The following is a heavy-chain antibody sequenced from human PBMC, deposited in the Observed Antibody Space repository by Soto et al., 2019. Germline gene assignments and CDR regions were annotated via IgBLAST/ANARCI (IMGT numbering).Heavy chain of an antibody. J-gene: IGHJ3*02. CDR2: IIPILGSA. Sequence: GPPVKVSCKASGGSFSSNAISWVRQAPGQGLEWMGGIIPILGSANYAQKFQDRLTITADGSTTTTYMELNSLRSEDAAVYYCASRERVDAFDIWGQGTLVTVSS. D-gene: IGHD1-26*01. CDR3: ASRERVDAFDI. CDR1: GGSFSSNA. V-gene: IGHV1-69*13.